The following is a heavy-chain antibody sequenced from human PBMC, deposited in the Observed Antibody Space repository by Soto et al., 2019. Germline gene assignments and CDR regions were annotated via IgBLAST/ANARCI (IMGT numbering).Heavy chain of an antibody. V-gene: IGHV4-4*02. Sequence: QVQLQESGPGLVKPSGTLSLTCAVSGGSFTSNNWCTWVRQPPGQGLEWIGEIYRTGSTNYNPSLKGRVTISLDKSENQFSLKVTSLTAADTAVYYCASRDPGTSVDYWGQGTLVTVSS. D-gene: IGHD1-7*01. CDR1: GGSFTSNNW. J-gene: IGHJ4*02. CDR3: ASRDPGTSVDY. CDR2: IYRTGST.